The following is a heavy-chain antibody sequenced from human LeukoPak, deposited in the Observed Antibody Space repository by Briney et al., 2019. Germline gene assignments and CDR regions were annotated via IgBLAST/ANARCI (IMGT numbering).Heavy chain of an antibody. D-gene: IGHD2-2*01. CDR3: ASEGIYCSSTSCPGY. CDR2: IYTSGST. J-gene: IGHJ4*02. CDR1: GGSISSYY. Sequence: SETLSLTCTVSGGSISSYYWSWIRQPAGKGLEWIGRIYTSGSTNYNPSLKSRVTISVDTSKNQFSLKLSSVTAADTAVYYCASEGIYCSSTSCPGYWGQGTLVTVSS. V-gene: IGHV4-4*07.